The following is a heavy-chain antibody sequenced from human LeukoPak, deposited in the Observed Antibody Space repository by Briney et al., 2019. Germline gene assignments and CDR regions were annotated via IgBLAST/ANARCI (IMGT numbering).Heavy chain of an antibody. D-gene: IGHD3-9*01. J-gene: IGHJ4*02. Sequence: ASVKVSCKASGYTFTSYGISWVRQAPGQGLEWMGWISAYNGNTNYAQKLQGRVTMTTDTSTSTAYMELRSLRSDDTAVYYCARAPPSSPPPGTYYDILTGYYGIDYWGQGTLVTVSS. V-gene: IGHV1-18*01. CDR3: ARAPPSSPPPGTYYDILTGYYGIDY. CDR2: ISAYNGNT. CDR1: GYTFTSYG.